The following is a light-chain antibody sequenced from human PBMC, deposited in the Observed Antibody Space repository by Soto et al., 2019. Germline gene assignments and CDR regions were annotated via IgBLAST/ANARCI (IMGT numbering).Light chain of an antibody. CDR3: QVWDSSSEVV. CDR2: DDS. J-gene: IGLJ2*01. Sequence: SYELTQPPSVSVAPGQTARITCGGNNIGSKSVHWYPQKPGHAPVLAVYDDSDRPSGIPERFSGSNSGNTATLTISRVEAGDEADYYCQVWDSSSEVVFGGGTKLTVL. V-gene: IGLV3-21*02. CDR1: NIGSKS.